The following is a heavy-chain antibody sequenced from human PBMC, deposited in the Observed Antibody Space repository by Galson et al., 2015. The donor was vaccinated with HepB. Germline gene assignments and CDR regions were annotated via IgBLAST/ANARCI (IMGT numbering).Heavy chain of an antibody. CDR2: IYSGGNT. Sequence: SLRLSCAASGFTVSSNYMSWVRQAPGKGLEWVSVIYSGGNTYYADSVKGRFTISRHNSQNTLYLQMNSLRAEDTAVYYCARAAVEMATINDAFDIWGQGTMVTVSS. CDR3: ARAAVEMATINDAFDI. V-gene: IGHV3-53*01. J-gene: IGHJ3*02. CDR1: GFTVSSNY. D-gene: IGHD5-24*01.